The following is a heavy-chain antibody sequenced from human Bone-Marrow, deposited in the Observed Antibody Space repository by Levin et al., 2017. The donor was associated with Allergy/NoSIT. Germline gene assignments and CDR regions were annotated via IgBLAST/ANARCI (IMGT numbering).Heavy chain of an antibody. CDR2: IYYSGST. CDR3: ARICSSTSCSYYDAFDI. Sequence: SETLSLTCTVSGGSISSGGYYWSWIRQHPGTGLEWIGYIYYSGSTYYNPSLKSRVTISVDTSKNQFSLKLSSVTAADTAVYYCARICSSTSCSYYDAFDIWGQGTMVTVSS. D-gene: IGHD2-2*01. J-gene: IGHJ3*02. V-gene: IGHV4-31*03. CDR1: GGSISSGGYY.